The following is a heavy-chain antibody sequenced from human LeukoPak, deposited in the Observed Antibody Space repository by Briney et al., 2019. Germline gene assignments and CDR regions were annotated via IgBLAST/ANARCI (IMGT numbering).Heavy chain of an antibody. CDR3: AKNSLVWGYYYYGMDV. Sequence: GASVKVSCKASGYTFINNDINWVRLAAGQGLEWMGWINPNSGDTGFAQNFQDRVAMTMNTSISTVYMELNNLTFEDTAIYYCAKNSLVWGYYYYGMDVWGQGTTVIVSS. V-gene: IGHV1-8*01. CDR1: GYTFINND. J-gene: IGHJ6*02. CDR2: INPNSGDT. D-gene: IGHD3-16*01.